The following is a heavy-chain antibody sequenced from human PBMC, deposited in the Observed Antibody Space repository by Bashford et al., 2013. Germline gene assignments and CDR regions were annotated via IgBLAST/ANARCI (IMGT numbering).Heavy chain of an antibody. CDR3: AKDYINGEYFDL. CDR1: GFTFENVA. J-gene: IGHJ2*01. D-gene: IGHD7-27*01. V-gene: IGHV3-9*01. Sequence: SLRLSCAASGFTFENVAMHWVRQVPGKGLEWVAGLSWNGAHVRYADSVKGRFTISRDNTKDSLFLEMNSLTAADTAFYYCAKDYINGEYFDLWGRGTLVTVSS. CDR2: LSWNGAHV.